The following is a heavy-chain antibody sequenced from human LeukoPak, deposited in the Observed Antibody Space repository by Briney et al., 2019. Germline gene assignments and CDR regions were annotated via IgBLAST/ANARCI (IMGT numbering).Heavy chain of an antibody. J-gene: IGHJ1*01. Sequence: GASVKVSCKASGYTFTSYDINWVRQATGQGLEWMGWINPNSGGTNYAQKFQGRVTMTRDTSISTAYMELSRLRSDDTAVYYCARDYCSSTSCYAGYFQHWGQGTLVTVSS. V-gene: IGHV1-2*02. D-gene: IGHD2-2*01. CDR3: ARDYCSSTSCYAGYFQH. CDR1: GYTFTSYD. CDR2: INPNSGGT.